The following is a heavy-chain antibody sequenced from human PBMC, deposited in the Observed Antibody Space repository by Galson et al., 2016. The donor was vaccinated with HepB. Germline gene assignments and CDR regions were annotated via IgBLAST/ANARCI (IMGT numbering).Heavy chain of an antibody. J-gene: IGHJ3*02. CDR3: ITGATGAFDI. Sequence: SLRLSCAVSGFTFSDHYMDWVRQAPGKGLEWVGRTGNKANRYTTEYAAAVKGRFTISRDHSKNSLYLQMNSLKTEDTAVYYCITGATGAFDIWGQGTMVTVSS. CDR1: GFTFSDHY. D-gene: IGHD3-16*01. V-gene: IGHV3-72*01. CDR2: TGNKANRYTT.